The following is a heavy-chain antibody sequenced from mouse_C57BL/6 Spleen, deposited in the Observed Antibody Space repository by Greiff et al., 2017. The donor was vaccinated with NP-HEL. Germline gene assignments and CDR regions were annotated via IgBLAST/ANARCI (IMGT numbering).Heavy chain of an antibody. J-gene: IGHJ2*01. CDR3: ARWNYGSSYDFDY. CDR2: IYPGSGST. CDR1: GYTFTSYW. Sequence: QVQLQQPGAELVKPGASVKMSCKASGYTFTSYWITWVKQRPGQGLEWIGDIYPGSGSTNYNEKFKSKATLTVDTSSSTAYMQLSSLTSEDSAFYYGARWNYGSSYDFDYWCQGTTLTVSS. V-gene: IGHV1-55*01. D-gene: IGHD1-1*01.